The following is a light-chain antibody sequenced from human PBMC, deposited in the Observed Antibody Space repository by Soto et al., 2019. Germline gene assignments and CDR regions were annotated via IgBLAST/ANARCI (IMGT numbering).Light chain of an antibody. CDR1: QSVSSSY. J-gene: IGKJ4*01. CDR2: GAS. Sequence: EIVMTQSPGTLSLSPGERATISCRASQSVSSSYLAWYQQKAGQAPRLLIYGASSRATGIPDRFSGSGSGTDFTLTISRLEPEDFAVYYCQHYGSSPLTFGGGTKVDI. CDR3: QHYGSSPLT. V-gene: IGKV3-20*01.